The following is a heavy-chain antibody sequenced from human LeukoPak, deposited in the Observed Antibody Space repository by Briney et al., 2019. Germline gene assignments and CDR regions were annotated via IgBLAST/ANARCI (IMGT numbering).Heavy chain of an antibody. CDR3: ARGKVVVVPALYYYGMDV. V-gene: IGHV4-34*01. Sequence: SETLSLTCAVYGGSFSGYYWSWIRQPPGKGLEWIGEINHSGSTNYNPSLKSRVTISVDTSKNQFSLKLSSVTAADTAVYYCARGKVVVVPALYYYGMDVWDQGTTVTVSS. D-gene: IGHD2-2*01. J-gene: IGHJ6*02. CDR2: INHSGST. CDR1: GGSFSGYY.